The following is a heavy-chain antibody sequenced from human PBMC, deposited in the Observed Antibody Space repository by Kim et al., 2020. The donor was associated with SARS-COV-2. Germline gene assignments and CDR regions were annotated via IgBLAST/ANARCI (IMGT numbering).Heavy chain of an antibody. Sequence: GGSLRLSCAVSGFTFSTYAMSWVRQAPGQNLEWVSAISETSRHTSYADPVKGRFTISRDNSKNTLYLQMNSLRAEDTAIYYCAREDSSDYYTFDYWGQGTLVTVSS. D-gene: IGHD3-22*01. J-gene: IGHJ4*02. CDR1: GFTFSTYA. CDR3: AREDSSDYYTFDY. V-gene: IGHV3-23*01. CDR2: ISETSRHT.